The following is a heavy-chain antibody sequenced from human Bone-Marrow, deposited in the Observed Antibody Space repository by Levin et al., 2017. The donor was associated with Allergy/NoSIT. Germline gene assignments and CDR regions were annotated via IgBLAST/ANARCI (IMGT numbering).Heavy chain of an antibody. CDR2: ISASGGLT. CDR3: ARILAMGQWAFDI. V-gene: IGHV3-23*01. Sequence: LPGGSLRLSCAASGFTFSNRGMSWVRQAPGKGLEWVSSISASGGLTYYADSVKGRFTVSRDNSKNTLYLQMNSLRAEDTAVYYCARILAMGQWAFDIWGQGTMVTVSS. D-gene: IGHD2/OR15-2a*01. J-gene: IGHJ3*02. CDR1: GFTFSNRG.